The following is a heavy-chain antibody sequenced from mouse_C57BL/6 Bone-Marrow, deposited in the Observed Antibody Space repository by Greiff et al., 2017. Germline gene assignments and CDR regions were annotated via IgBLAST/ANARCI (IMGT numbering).Heavy chain of an antibody. V-gene: IGHV5-6*01. CDR3: ARDRGYGGRGDY. D-gene: IGHD1-1*01. Sequence: EVQGVESGGDLVKPGGSLKLSCAASGFTFSSYGMSWVRQTPDKRLEWVATISSGGGYTYYPDSVKGRFTISRDNSKNTLYLQMSSLKSEDTAMYYCARDRGYGGRGDYWGQGTGVTVSA. CDR2: ISSGGGYT. CDR1: GFTFSSYG. J-gene: IGHJ3*01.